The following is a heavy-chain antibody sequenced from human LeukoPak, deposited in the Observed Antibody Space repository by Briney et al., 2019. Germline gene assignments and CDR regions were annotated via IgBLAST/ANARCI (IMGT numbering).Heavy chain of an antibody. Sequence: ASVKVSCKASGYTFTGYYMHWVRQAPGQGLEWMGWISGSNGNTNYAQKLRGRVTMTTDTSTSTAYMELRSLRSDDTAVYYCAREEGNWGDAFDIWGQGTMVTVSS. CDR1: GYTFTGYY. CDR3: AREEGNWGDAFDI. V-gene: IGHV1-18*04. D-gene: IGHD7-27*01. CDR2: ISGSNGNT. J-gene: IGHJ3*02.